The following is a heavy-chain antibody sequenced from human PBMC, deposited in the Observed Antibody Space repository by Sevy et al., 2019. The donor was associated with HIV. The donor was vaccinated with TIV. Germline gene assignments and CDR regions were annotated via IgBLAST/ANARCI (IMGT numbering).Heavy chain of an antibody. CDR3: ARAPSGSQGPGQYFHH. Sequence: ASVKVSCKTSGYTFTSYIISWVRQALGQGLEWMGRISAYNSDTKYAQKLQGRVTMTTDTSTSTAYMELRSLKSDDTAVYYCARAPSGSQGPGQYFHHWGQGTLVTVSS. CDR1: GYTFTSYI. J-gene: IGHJ1*01. V-gene: IGHV1-18*01. D-gene: IGHD1-26*01. CDR2: ISAYNSDT.